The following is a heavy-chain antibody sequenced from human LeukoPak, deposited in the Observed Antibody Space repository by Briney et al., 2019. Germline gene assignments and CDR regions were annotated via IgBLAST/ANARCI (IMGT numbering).Heavy chain of an antibody. CDR2: ISGSGGST. D-gene: IGHD1-20*01. Sequence: GGSLRLSCAASGFTFSSYAMSWVRQAPGKGLEWVSAISGSGGSTYYADSVKGRFTISRDDSKNTLYLQMHSLRAEDTAVYYCAKEGNWNDGTAAFDIWGHGTLVTVSS. J-gene: IGHJ3*02. CDR3: AKEGNWNDGTAAFDI. CDR1: GFTFSSYA. V-gene: IGHV3-23*01.